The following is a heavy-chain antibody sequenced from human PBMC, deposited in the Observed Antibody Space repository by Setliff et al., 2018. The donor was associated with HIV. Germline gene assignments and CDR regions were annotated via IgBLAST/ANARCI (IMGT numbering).Heavy chain of an antibody. CDR2: IKQDGTKI. Sequence: GESLKISCGASEFTFSSHWMAWVRQAPGKGLEFVATIKQDGTKIYYVDSVKGRFTMSRDNAKNSLDLQMSRLRVEDTAVYFCARYCTRTKCEKEDAFDLWGQGTMVTVSS. CDR1: EFTFSSHW. D-gene: IGHD2-8*01. J-gene: IGHJ3*01. CDR3: ARYCTRTKCEKEDAFDL. V-gene: IGHV3-7*01.